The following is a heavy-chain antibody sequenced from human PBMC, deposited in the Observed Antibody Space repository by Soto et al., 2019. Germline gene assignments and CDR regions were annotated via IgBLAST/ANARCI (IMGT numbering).Heavy chain of an antibody. D-gene: IGHD3-22*01. V-gene: IGHV3-15*01. CDR3: TIPRGPMIRP. Sequence: EVQLVESGGGLVEPGGSLRLSCTASGFTFSDAWMTGVRQAPGKGLEWVGRIKSKTDGGTTDYAAPVKGRFTISRDDSKNTMYLQMNSLKTEDTAVYYCTIPRGPMIRPWGQGTLVTVSS. CDR2: IKSKTDGGTT. J-gene: IGHJ5*02. CDR1: GFTFSDAW.